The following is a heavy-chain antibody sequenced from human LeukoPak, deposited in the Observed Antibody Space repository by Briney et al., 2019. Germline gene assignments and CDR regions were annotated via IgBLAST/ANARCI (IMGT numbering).Heavy chain of an antibody. Sequence: EGSLRLSCAASGFTFSSYAMNWVRQAPGKGLEWVSVISGSGDRTYYADSVKGRFTMSRDNSKNTLYLQMNSLRAEDTAVYYCAKDSSGGSFDYWGQGTLVTVSS. D-gene: IGHD2-15*01. CDR1: GFTFSSYA. CDR2: ISGSGDRT. V-gene: IGHV3-23*01. CDR3: AKDSSGGSFDY. J-gene: IGHJ4*02.